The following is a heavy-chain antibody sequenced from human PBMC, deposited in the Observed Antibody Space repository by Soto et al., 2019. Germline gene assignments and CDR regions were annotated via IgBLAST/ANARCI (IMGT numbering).Heavy chain of an antibody. CDR1: GFTFSSYG. Sequence: VGSLRLSCAASGFTFSSYGMHWVRQAPGKGLEWVAVISYDGSNKYYADSVKGRFTISRDNSKNTLYLQMNSLRAEDTAVYYCAKDLLGYYDSSGYPSAHYGMDVWGQGTTVTVSS. V-gene: IGHV3-30*18. D-gene: IGHD3-22*01. CDR2: ISYDGSNK. J-gene: IGHJ6*02. CDR3: AKDLLGYYDSSGYPSAHYGMDV.